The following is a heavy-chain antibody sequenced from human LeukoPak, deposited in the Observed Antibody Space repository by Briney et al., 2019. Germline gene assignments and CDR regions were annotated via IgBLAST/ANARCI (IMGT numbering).Heavy chain of an antibody. CDR3: ARRYGSGSSGTFDY. Sequence: SSETLSLTCTVSGGSISSYYWSWIRQPPGKGLGWIAYIYYSGSTNYNPSLKSRVTISVDTSKNQFSLKLSSVTAADTAVYYCARRYGSGSSGTFDYWGQGTLVTVSS. CDR1: GGSISSYY. D-gene: IGHD3-10*01. V-gene: IGHV4-59*01. J-gene: IGHJ4*02. CDR2: IYYSGST.